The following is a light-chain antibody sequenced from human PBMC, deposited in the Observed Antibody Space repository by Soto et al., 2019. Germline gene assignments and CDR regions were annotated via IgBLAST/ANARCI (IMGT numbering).Light chain of an antibody. CDR1: QSVGSN. V-gene: IGKV3-20*01. J-gene: IGKJ5*01. Sequence: EIVMTQSPSTLAVSPGERATLSCRASQSVGSNLAWYQQQPGQAPRLLIFGASNRATGIPDRFSGSGSGTDFTLTISRLEPEDFVVYYCQHYGTSPGTFGQGTRLEIK. CDR3: QHYGTSPGT. CDR2: GAS.